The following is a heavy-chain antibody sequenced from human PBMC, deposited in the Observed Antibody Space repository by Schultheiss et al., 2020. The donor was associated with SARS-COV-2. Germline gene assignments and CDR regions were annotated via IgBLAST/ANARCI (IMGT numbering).Heavy chain of an antibody. CDR2: IYYSGGT. V-gene: IGHV4-59*12. D-gene: IGHD6-19*01. CDR3: ARSPGTYSSGWYDWFDP. J-gene: IGHJ5*02. CDR1: GGSISSYY. Sequence: SETLSLTCTVSGGSISSYYWSWIRQPPGKGLEWIGYIYYSGGTKYNPSLRSRVTISVDTSKNQFSLKLSSVTAADTAVYYCARSPGTYSSGWYDWFDPWGQGTLVTVAS.